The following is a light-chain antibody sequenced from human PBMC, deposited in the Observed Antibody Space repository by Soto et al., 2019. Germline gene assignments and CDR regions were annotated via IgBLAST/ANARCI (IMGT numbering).Light chain of an antibody. CDR1: QSILSW. J-gene: IGKJ5*01. CDR3: QQYHTSSIT. Sequence: IQMSQSPSTPSASVGDRVTITSRASQSILSWLAWYQHKPGKAPKLLIYDASSLESGVPSRFSGTGSGTEFTLTIDRLQPDDFATYYCQQYHTSSITFGQGTRLEIK. V-gene: IGKV1-5*01. CDR2: DAS.